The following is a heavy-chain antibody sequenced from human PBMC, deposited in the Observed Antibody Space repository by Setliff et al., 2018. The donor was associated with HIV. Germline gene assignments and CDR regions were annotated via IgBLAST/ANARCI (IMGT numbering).Heavy chain of an antibody. CDR2: IYASGTT. CDR3: ARDGFLQRITIFGVVSL. D-gene: IGHD3-3*01. J-gene: IGHJ4*02. Sequence: SETLSLTCTVSGGSISGYYWTWIRQSAGKGLEWIGRIYASGTTTYNPSLESRLTMSVETSKNQFSLKLTSVTAADTAVYYCARDGFLQRITIFGVVSLWVQGARVTVSS. CDR1: GGSISGYY. V-gene: IGHV4-4*07.